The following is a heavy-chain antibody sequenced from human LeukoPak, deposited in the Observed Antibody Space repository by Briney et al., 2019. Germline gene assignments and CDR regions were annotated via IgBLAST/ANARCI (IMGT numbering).Heavy chain of an antibody. CDR1: GFTFSSYA. J-gene: IGHJ4*02. V-gene: IGHV3-23*01. Sequence: PGGSLRLSCAASGFTFSSYAMSWVRQAPGKGLEWVSAISGSGGSTYYADSVKGRFTISRDNSKNTLYLQMNSLRAEDTAIYYCAKTPNKGDPHPGRDYWGQGSLVTVSS. CDR3: AKTPNKGDPHPGRDY. CDR2: ISGSGGST. D-gene: IGHD1/OR15-1a*01.